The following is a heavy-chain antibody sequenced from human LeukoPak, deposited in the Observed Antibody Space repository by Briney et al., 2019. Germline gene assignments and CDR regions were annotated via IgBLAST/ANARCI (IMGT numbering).Heavy chain of an antibody. CDR1: GFTFSSYA. CDR3: AKDRRIAAAGTDAFDI. J-gene: IGHJ3*02. D-gene: IGHD6-13*01. Sequence: PGGSLRLSCAASGFTFSSYAMSWVRQAPGKGLEWVSAISGSGGSTYYADSVKGRFTISRDNSKNTLYLQMNSLRAEDTAVYYCAKDRRIAAAGTDAFDIWGQGTMVTVSS. CDR2: ISGSGGST. V-gene: IGHV3-23*01.